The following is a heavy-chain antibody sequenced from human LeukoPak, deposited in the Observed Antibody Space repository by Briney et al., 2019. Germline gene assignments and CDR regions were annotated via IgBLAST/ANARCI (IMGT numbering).Heavy chain of an antibody. D-gene: IGHD6-19*01. Sequence: SETLSLTCAVYGGSFSGYYWSWIRQPPGKGLEWIGEINHSGSTNYNPSLKSRVTISVDTSKNQFSLKLSSVTAADTAVYYCARGAGVAVYWYFDLWGRGALVTVSS. CDR3: ARGAGVAVYWYFDL. CDR1: GGSFSGYY. J-gene: IGHJ2*01. CDR2: INHSGST. V-gene: IGHV4-34*01.